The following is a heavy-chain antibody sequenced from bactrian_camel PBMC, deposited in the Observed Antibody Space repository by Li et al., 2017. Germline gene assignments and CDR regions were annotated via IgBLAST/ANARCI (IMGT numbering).Heavy chain of an antibody. Sequence: HVQLVESGGDSVQGGGSLRLSCAASGSTYSSHYCMAWFRQAPGKEREGVARMHTGGGVPYYADSVKGRFTISRDKVQNILYLQMDSLKPEDTAMYYCAADRTWFQCTLATISTGRGGRGTQVTVS. CDR1: GSTYSSHYC. J-gene: IGHJ4*01. CDR2: MHTGGGVP. V-gene: IGHV3S54*01. CDR3: AADRTWFQCTLATISTGR. D-gene: IGHD4*01.